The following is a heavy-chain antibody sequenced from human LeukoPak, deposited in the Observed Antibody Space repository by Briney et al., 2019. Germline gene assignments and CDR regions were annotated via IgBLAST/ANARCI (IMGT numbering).Heavy chain of an antibody. CDR1: GGSTSSYY. CDR2: IYTSGST. Sequence: PSETLSLTCTVSGGSTSSYYWSWIRQPAGKGLEWIGRIYTSGSTNYNPSLKSRVTMSVDTSKNQFSLKLSSVTAADTAVYYCAREAPNYGDYVSYFDYWGQGTLVTVSS. D-gene: IGHD4-17*01. V-gene: IGHV4-4*07. J-gene: IGHJ4*02. CDR3: AREAPNYGDYVSYFDY.